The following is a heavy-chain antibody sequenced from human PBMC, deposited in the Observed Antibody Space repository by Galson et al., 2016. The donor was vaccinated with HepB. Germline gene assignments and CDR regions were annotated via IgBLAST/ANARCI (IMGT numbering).Heavy chain of an antibody. CDR3: AKDVWRCSGTDYYGMDV. Sequence: SVRLSCAAYGCTFSSYGMHWVRKARCKGLEWVAVISNDGSDKYYDDSVKGRFTISRDNYKNTLDRRMSRLRAEDTAVCYCAKDVWRCSGTDYYGMDVWGQGTTVTVSS. J-gene: IGHJ6*02. CDR2: ISNDGSDK. V-gene: IGHV3-30*18. D-gene: IGHD2-21*01. CDR1: GCTFSSYG.